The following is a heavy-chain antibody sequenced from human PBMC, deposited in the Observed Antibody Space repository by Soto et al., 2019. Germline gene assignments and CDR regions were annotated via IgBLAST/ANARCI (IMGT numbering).Heavy chain of an antibody. V-gene: IGHV3-9*01. CDR2: ISWNSGSI. J-gene: IGHJ4*02. CDR3: AKDIQLGPDYIWGSLDY. CDR1: GFTFDDYA. D-gene: IGHD3-16*01. Sequence: DVQLVESGGGLVQPGRSLRLSCAASGFTFDDYAMHWVRQAPGKGLEWVSGISWNSGSIGYADSVKGRFTMSRENAKNSLYLQINRLRAEDTALYYCAKDIQLGPDYIWGSLDYWGQGTLVTVSS.